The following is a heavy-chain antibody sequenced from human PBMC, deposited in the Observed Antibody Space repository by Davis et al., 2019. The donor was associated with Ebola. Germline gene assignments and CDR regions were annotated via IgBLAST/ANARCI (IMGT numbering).Heavy chain of an antibody. CDR1: GFTFGDYA. D-gene: IGHD6-19*01. V-gene: IGHV3-49*04. CDR3: TRILWQYYFDY. J-gene: IGHJ4*02. Sequence: PGGSLRLSCTASGFTFGDYAMSWVRQAPGKGLEWVGFIRSKAYGGTTEYAASVKGRFTISRDDSKSIAYLQMNSLKTEDTAVYYCTRILWQYYFDYWGQGTLVTVSS. CDR2: IRSKAYGGTT.